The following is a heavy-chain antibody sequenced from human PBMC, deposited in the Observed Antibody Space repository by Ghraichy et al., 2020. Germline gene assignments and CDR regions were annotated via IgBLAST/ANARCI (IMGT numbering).Heavy chain of an antibody. CDR2: IYYSGST. J-gene: IGHJ4*02. CDR3: GRDRGRFLEWRYFDY. CDR1: GGPISSYY. V-gene: IGHV4-59*01. D-gene: IGHD3-3*01. Sequence: SETLSLTCTVSGGPISSYYWSWIRQPPGKGLEWIGYIYYSGSTNYTPSLKSRVTISVDTSKNQFSLKLSSVTAAGTAVYYCGRDRGRFLEWRYFDYGGQGTLVTVSS.